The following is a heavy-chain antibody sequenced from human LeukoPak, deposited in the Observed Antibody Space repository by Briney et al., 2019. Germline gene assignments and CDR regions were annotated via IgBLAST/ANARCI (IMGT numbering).Heavy chain of an antibody. D-gene: IGHD3-3*01. V-gene: IGHV4-39*01. CDR3: ARSGVVIIRPDY. J-gene: IGHJ4*02. CDR2: IYYSGGT. CDR1: GGSISSSSYY. Sequence: PSETLSLTCTVSGGSISSSSYYWGWIRQPPGKGLEWIGSIYYSGGTYYNPSLKSRVTISVDTSKNQFSLKLSSVTAADTAVYYCARSGVVIIRPDYWGKGTMVTVSS.